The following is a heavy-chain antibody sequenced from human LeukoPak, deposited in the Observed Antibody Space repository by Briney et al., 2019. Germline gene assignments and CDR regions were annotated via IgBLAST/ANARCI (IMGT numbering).Heavy chain of an antibody. CDR1: GGSFSGYY. D-gene: IGHD3-16*01. CDR3: ARGGKLLRLGDY. CDR2: ISHSGST. V-gene: IGHV4-34*01. Sequence: SETLSLTCAVYGGSFSGYYWSWIRQPPGKGLEWIGEISHSGSTNYNPSLKSRVTISVDTSKNQFSLKLSSVTAADTAVYYCARGGKLLRLGDYWGQGTLVTVSS. J-gene: IGHJ4*02.